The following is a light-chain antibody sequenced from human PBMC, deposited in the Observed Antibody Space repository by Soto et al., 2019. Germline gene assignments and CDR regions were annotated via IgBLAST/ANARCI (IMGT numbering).Light chain of an antibody. J-gene: IGKJ1*01. V-gene: IGKV3-15*01. CDR3: QQYNNWPSWT. CDR2: IAS. Sequence: IVMTQSPATLSVSPGERATLSCRASHSVSSNLAWYQQKPGQAPRLLIYIASTRAAGIPARFSGSGSGTEFTLTISSLQSEDSAIYYCQQYNNWPSWTFGQGTKVDIK. CDR1: HSVSSN.